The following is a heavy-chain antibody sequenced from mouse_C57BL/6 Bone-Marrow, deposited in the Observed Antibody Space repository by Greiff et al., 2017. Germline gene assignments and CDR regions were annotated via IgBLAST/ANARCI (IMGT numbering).Heavy chain of an antibody. V-gene: IGHV1-15*01. Sequence: VQLQQSGAELVRPGASVTLSCKASGYTFTDYEMHWVKQTPVHGLEWIGAIDPETGGTAYNQKFKGKAILTADKSSSTAYMELRSLTSEDSAVYYCTRSTMVTTYAMDCWGQGTSVTVSS. J-gene: IGHJ4*01. CDR3: TRSTMVTTYAMDC. D-gene: IGHD2-2*01. CDR2: IDPETGGT. CDR1: GYTFTDYE.